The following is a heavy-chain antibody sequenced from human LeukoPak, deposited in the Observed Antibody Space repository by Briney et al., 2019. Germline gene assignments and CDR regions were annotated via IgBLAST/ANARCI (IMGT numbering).Heavy chain of an antibody. Sequence: SETLSLTCAVYGGSFSGYYWSWIRQPPGKGLEWIGEINHSGSTNYNPSLKSRVTISVDTSKNQFSLKLSPVTAADTAVYYCARGSGYYDSSGYGNYRGQGTLVTVSS. CDR3: ARGSGYYDSSGYGNY. CDR2: INHSGST. CDR1: GGSFSGYY. V-gene: IGHV4-34*01. J-gene: IGHJ4*02. D-gene: IGHD3-22*01.